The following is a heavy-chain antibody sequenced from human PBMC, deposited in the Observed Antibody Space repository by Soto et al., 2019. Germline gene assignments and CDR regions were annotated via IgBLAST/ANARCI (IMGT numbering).Heavy chain of an antibody. CDR3: ARAVAGLPLYEGWFDP. V-gene: IGHV3-30-3*01. CDR2: ISYDGSNK. Sequence: QVQLVESGGGVVQPGRSLRLSCAASGFTFSSYAMHWVRQAPGKGLEWVAVISYDGSNKYYADSVKGRFTISRDNSKNTLYRRRISLRAEDTAVYYCARAVAGLPLYEGWFDPWGQGTLVTVSS. CDR1: GFTFSSYA. D-gene: IGHD6-19*01. J-gene: IGHJ5*02.